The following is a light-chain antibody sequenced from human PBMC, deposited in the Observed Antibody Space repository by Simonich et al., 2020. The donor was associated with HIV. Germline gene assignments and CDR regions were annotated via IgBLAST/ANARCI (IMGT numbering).Light chain of an antibody. CDR3: QQYYGPPLT. Sequence: DIVMTQSPDSLAVSLGERATINCKSRQSVLYSSNNKNYLAWYQQKPGQPPKLLIYWASTRESGVPNRFSGSESGTDFTLTISSLQAEDVAVYYCQQYYGPPLTFGGGTKVEIK. J-gene: IGKJ4*01. V-gene: IGKV4-1*01. CDR1: QSVLYSSNNKNY. CDR2: WAS.